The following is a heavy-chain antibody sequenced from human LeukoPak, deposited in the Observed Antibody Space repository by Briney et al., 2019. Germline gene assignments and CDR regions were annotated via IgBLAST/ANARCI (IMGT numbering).Heavy chain of an antibody. Sequence: SVKVSCKASGYTFPTYGISWVRQAPGQGLEWMGGIIPIFGTANYAQKFQGRVTITADESTSTAYMELSSLRSEDTAVYYCAREENSSSWYEDIDPSSYYYYGMDVWGQGTTVTVSS. J-gene: IGHJ6*02. CDR1: GYTFPTYG. D-gene: IGHD6-13*01. CDR2: IIPIFGTA. CDR3: AREENSSSWYEDIDPSSYYYYGMDV. V-gene: IGHV1-69*13.